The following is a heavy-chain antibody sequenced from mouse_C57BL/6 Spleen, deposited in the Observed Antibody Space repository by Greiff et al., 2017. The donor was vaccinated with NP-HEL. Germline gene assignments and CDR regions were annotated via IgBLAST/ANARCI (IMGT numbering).Heavy chain of an antibody. CDR2: ISPGGSYT. CDR3: ARGGYDYPSY. V-gene: IGHV5-4*03. Sequence: EVKLVESGGGLVKPGASLKLSCEASGFTFSSYAMSWVRQTPEKRLEWVATISPGGSYTYYPDNVKGRVTISRDNAKNNLYLQMSHLKSEDTAMYYCARGGYDYPSYWGQGTLVTVSA. CDR1: GFTFSSYA. J-gene: IGHJ3*01. D-gene: IGHD2-4*01.